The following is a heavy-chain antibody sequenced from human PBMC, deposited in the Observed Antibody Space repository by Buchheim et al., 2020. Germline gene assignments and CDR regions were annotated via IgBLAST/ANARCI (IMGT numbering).Heavy chain of an antibody. Sequence: EVQLVESGGDLVQPGGSLRLSCAASGFTFSDHYMDWVRQAPGKGLEWVGRTRNKANSYTTEYAASVKGRFTISRDDSKNSLYLQMNSLKTEDTAVYYCARGGRYGYNYNYFDYWGQGTL. CDR2: TRNKANSYTT. V-gene: IGHV3-72*01. CDR3: ARGGRYGYNYNYFDY. J-gene: IGHJ4*02. D-gene: IGHD5-24*01. CDR1: GFTFSDHY.